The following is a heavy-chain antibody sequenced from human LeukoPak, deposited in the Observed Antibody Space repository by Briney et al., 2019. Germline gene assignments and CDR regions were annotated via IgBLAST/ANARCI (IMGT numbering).Heavy chain of an antibody. CDR3: VPRGDGGFDY. V-gene: IGHV1-2*06. J-gene: IGHJ4*02. CDR2: KNPNSGDT. Sequence: GASVKVSCKPSGYTFTGYYMHWVRQAPGQGLEWLGRKNPNSGDTNYPQNFQGRVTMTRDTSISTAYMELSSLRSDDTAVYYCVPRGDGGFDYWGQGTLVIVSS. CDR1: GYTFTGYY. D-gene: IGHD3-16*01.